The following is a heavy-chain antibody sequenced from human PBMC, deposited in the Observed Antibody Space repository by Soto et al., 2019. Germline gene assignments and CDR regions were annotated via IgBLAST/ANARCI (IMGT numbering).Heavy chain of an antibody. Sequence: PGGSLRLSCAASGFTFSSYGMHWVRQAPGKGLEWVAVIWYDGSNKYYADSVKGRFTISRDNSKNTLYLQMNSLRAEDTAVYYCARDLTIFGVVITPALDYWGQGT. J-gene: IGHJ4*02. CDR3: ARDLTIFGVVITPALDY. V-gene: IGHV3-33*01. CDR1: GFTFSSYG. D-gene: IGHD3-3*01. CDR2: IWYDGSNK.